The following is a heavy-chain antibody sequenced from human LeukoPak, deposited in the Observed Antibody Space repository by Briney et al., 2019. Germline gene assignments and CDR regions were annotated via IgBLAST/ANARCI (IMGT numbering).Heavy chain of an antibody. CDR1: GYTFTGYY. Sequence: ASVKVSCKASGYTFTGYYMHWVRQAPGQGLEWMGWINPNSGGTNYAQKFQGRVTVTRDTSISTAYMELSRLRSDDTAVYYCASGYYYDSSPRGYGMDVWGQGTTVTVSS. CDR3: ASGYYYDSSPRGYGMDV. D-gene: IGHD3-22*01. V-gene: IGHV1-2*02. J-gene: IGHJ6*02. CDR2: INPNSGGT.